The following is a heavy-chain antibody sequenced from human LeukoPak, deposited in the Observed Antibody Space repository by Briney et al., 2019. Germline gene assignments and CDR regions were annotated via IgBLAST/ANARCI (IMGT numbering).Heavy chain of an antibody. CDR1: GFTFSSYE. Sequence: GGSLRLSCAASGFTFSSYEMNWVRQAPGKGLEWVSYISSSGSTIYYADSVKGRFTISRDNSKNTLYLQMNSLRAEDTAVYYCAKDREVAGTEGFDYWGQGTLVTVSS. CDR2: ISSSGSTI. V-gene: IGHV3-48*03. J-gene: IGHJ4*02. D-gene: IGHD6-19*01. CDR3: AKDREVAGTEGFDY.